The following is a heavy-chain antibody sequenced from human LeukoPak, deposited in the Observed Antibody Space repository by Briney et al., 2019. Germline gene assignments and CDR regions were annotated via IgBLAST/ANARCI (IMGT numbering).Heavy chain of an antibody. V-gene: IGHV3-21*01. D-gene: IGHD4-17*01. CDR1: GFTFSSYS. CDR2: ISSSSSYI. Sequence: GGSLRLSCAASGFTFSSYSMNWVRQAPGKGLVWVSSISSSSSYIYYADSVKGRFTISRDNAKNSLYLQMNSLRAEDTAVYYCARSMTTVTTFDYWGQGTLVTVSS. J-gene: IGHJ4*02. CDR3: ARSMTTVTTFDY.